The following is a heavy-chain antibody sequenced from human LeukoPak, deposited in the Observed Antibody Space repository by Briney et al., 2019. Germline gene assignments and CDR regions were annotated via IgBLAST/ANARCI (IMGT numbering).Heavy chain of an antibody. D-gene: IGHD5-12*01. CDR1: GGSISSSSYY. Sequence: PSETLSLTCTVSGGSISSSSYYWGWIRQPPGKGLEWIGSIYYSGSTYYNPSLKSRVTISVDTSKNQFSLKLSSVTAADTAVYYCARQCPQVATIDYWGQGTLVTVSS. V-gene: IGHV4-39*01. CDR3: ARQCPQVATIDY. J-gene: IGHJ4*02. CDR2: IYYSGST.